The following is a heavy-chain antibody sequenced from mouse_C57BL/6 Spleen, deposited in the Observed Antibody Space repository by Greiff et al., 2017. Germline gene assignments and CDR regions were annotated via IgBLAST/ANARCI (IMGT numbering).Heavy chain of an antibody. CDR2: ISYDGSN. CDR3: ARVFTTVVAPGYFDY. D-gene: IGHD1-1*01. CDR1: GYSITSGYY. Sequence: VQLQQSGPGLVKPSQSLSLTCSVTGYSITSGYYWNWIRQFPGNKLEWMGYISYDGSNNYNPSLKNRISITRDTSKNQFFLKLNSVTTEDTATYYCARVFTTVVAPGYFDYWGQGTTLTVSS. V-gene: IGHV3-6*01. J-gene: IGHJ2*01.